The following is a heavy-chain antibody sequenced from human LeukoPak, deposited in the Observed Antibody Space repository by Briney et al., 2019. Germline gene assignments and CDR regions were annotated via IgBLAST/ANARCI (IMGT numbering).Heavy chain of an antibody. Sequence: SVKVSCKASGGTFSSYAISWVRQAPRQGLEWMGGIIPIFGTANYAQKFQGRVTITTDESTSTAYMELSSLRSEDTAVYYCARDRDFGGFDPWGQGTLVTVSS. V-gene: IGHV1-69*05. CDR3: ARDRDFGGFDP. J-gene: IGHJ5*02. CDR2: IIPIFGTA. CDR1: GGTFSSYA. D-gene: IGHD3-16*01.